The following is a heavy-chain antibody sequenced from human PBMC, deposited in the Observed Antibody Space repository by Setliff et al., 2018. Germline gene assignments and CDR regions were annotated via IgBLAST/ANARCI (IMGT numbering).Heavy chain of an antibody. CDR1: GFTFSSYW. Sequence: LRLSCAASGFTFSSYWMHWVRQDPGKGLVWVSRVNDDGSSAMYADSVKGRFTMSRDNAKNTLYLQMNSLRAEDTAVYYCAGQGGGYCRGGSCIQDALSVWGQG. CDR2: VNDDGSSA. V-gene: IGHV3-74*03. J-gene: IGHJ3*01. D-gene: IGHD2-15*01. CDR3: AGQGGGYCRGGSCIQDALSV.